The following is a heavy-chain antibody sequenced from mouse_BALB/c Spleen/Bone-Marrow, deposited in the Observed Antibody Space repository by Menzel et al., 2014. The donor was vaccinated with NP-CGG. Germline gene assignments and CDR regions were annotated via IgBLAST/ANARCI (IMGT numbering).Heavy chain of an antibody. CDR2: IWSGGST. V-gene: IGHV2-2*02. J-gene: IGHJ1*01. Sequence: QVQLKESGPGLVQPSQSLSITCTVSGFSLTSFGVHWVRQSPGKGLEWLGVIWSGGSTDYNAAFISRLGISKDNSKSQVFIKMNSLQTNDTAIYYCARGPPCYRCHWYFDVWGAGTTVTVSS. CDR3: ARGPPCYRCHWYFDV. CDR1: GFSLTSFG. D-gene: IGHD2-14*01.